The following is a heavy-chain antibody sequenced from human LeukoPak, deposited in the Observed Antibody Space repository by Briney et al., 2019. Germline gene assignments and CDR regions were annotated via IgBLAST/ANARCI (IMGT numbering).Heavy chain of an antibody. Sequence: SETLSLTCTVSGGSISSYHWSWIRQPPGKGLEWIGNMYYSGSTNYNPSLRSRVTISVDTSKNQFSLKLSSVTAADTAVYYCARLRNYYDRSGYKQLWFDPWGQGTLVTVSS. CDR1: GGSISSYH. CDR3: ARLRNYYDRSGYKQLWFDP. J-gene: IGHJ5*02. V-gene: IGHV4-59*01. D-gene: IGHD3-22*01. CDR2: MYYSGST.